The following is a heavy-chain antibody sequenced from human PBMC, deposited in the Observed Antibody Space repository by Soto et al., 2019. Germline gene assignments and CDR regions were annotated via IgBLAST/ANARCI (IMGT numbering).Heavy chain of an antibody. Sequence: AAAVKVSCKASGGTFKNCVISWVRQAPGQGLGWTSGILPLFGPTDFAQRFQGRLTITTEESTTTAYMDLSSWRSEGTDSSYYLAELGLVKLSVVWGQGTMVTVSS. V-gene: IGHV1-69*05. J-gene: IGHJ6*02. CDR2: ILPLFGPT. CDR3: LAELGLVKLSVV. CDR1: GGTFKNCV. D-gene: IGHD7-27*01.